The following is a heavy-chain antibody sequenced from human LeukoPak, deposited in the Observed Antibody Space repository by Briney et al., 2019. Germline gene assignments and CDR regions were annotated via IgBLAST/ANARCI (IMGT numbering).Heavy chain of an antibody. CDR3: ARQGHSSSELRVTTGLDAFDI. D-gene: IGHD6-6*01. CDR2: IYHSGST. J-gene: IGHJ3*02. V-gene: IGHV4-30-2*01. CDR1: GGSISSGGYY. Sequence: SETLSLTCTVSGGSISSGGYYWSWIRQPPGKGLEWIGYIYHSGSTYYNPSLKRRVTISVDRSKNQFSLKLSSVTAADTAVYYCARQGHSSSELRVTTGLDAFDIWGQGTMVTVSS.